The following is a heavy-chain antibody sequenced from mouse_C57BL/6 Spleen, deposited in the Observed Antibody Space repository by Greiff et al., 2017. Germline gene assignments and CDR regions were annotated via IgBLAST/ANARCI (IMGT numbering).Heavy chain of an antibody. CDR1: GYTFTSYW. CDR3: AIGRTVVASEGY. V-gene: IGHV1-74*01. Sequence: QVQLKQPGAELVKPGASVKVSCKASGYTFTSYWMHWVKQRPGQGLEWIGRIHPSDSDTNYNQKFKGKATLTVDKSSSTAYMQLSSLTSEDSAVYYCAIGRTVVASEGYWGQGTTLTVSS. J-gene: IGHJ2*01. CDR2: IHPSDSDT. D-gene: IGHD1-1*01.